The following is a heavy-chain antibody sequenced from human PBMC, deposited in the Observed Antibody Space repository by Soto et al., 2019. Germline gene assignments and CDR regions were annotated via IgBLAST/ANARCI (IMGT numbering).Heavy chain of an antibody. CDR1: GYTFTSYG. J-gene: IGHJ5*02. D-gene: IGHD2-21*02. Sequence: ASVKVSCKASGYTFTSYGISWVRQAPGQGLEWMGWISAYNGNTNYAQKLQGRVTMTTDTSTSTAYMELRSLRSDDTAVYYCARDPPTLAYCGGDCYSGHWFDPWGQGTLVTVSS. V-gene: IGHV1-18*01. CDR3: ARDPPTLAYCGGDCYSGHWFDP. CDR2: ISAYNGNT.